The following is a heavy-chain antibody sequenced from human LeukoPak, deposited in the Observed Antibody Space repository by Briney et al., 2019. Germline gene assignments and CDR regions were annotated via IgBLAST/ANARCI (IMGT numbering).Heavy chain of an antibody. CDR3: ARDHIVVVVAAYFDY. V-gene: IGHV3-21*01. CDR1: GFTFSTYS. Sequence: GGSLRLSCAASGFTFSTYSMNWVRQAPGEGLEWVSSISSRSNYAYYANSVKGRFTISRDNAKNSLYLQMNSLRAEDTAVYYCARDHIVVVVAAYFDYWGQGTLVTVSS. CDR2: ISSRSNYA. D-gene: IGHD2-15*01. J-gene: IGHJ4*02.